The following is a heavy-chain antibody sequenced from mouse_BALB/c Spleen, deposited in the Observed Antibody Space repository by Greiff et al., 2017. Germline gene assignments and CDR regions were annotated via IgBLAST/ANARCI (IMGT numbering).Heavy chain of an antibody. D-gene: IGHD1-1*01. CDR3: ARDHYGSSAYYFDY. Sequence: EVQGVESGGGLVQPGGSLRLSCATSGFTFTDYYMSWVRQPPGKALEWLGFIRNKANGYTTEYSASVKGRFTISRDNSQSFLYLQMNTLRAEDSATYYGARDHYGSSAYYFDYWGQGTTLTVSS. CDR1: GFTFTDYY. V-gene: IGHV7-3*02. J-gene: IGHJ2*01. CDR2: IRNKANGYTT.